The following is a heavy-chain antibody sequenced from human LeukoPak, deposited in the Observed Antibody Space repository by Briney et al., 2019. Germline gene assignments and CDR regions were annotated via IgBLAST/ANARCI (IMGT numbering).Heavy chain of an antibody. Sequence: GGSLRLSCAASGFTFSTYAMSWVRQAPGKGLEWVSVVSGTGGRTYYADSVKGRFTISRDNSKNTLYLQMNSLRAEDTALYYCVKASSSSPQYNWFDAWGQGTLVTVSS. CDR1: GFTFSTYA. CDR2: VSGTGGRT. CDR3: VKASSSSPQYNWFDA. J-gene: IGHJ5*02. V-gene: IGHV3-23*01. D-gene: IGHD6-6*01.